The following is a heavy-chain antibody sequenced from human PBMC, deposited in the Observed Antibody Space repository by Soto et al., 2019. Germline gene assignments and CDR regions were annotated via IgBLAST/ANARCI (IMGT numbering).Heavy chain of an antibody. CDR2: VYYNENT. D-gene: IGHD3-10*01. V-gene: IGHV4-39*01. CDR1: GGSISSFAYY. J-gene: IGHJ5*02. Sequence: SETLSLTCTVSGGSISSFAYYWGWIRQPPGKGLEWIGTVYYNENTYYNPSLKSRVTISVDTAKNQFSLNLRSVTAADTAIYFCARRERYYGSPGWFDPWGQGTLVTLSS. CDR3: ARRERYYGSPGWFDP.